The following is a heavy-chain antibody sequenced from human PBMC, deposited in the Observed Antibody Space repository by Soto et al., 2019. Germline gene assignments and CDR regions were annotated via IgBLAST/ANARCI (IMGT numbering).Heavy chain of an antibody. Sequence: EVQLVESGGGLVKPGGSLRLSCAASGFTFSSYSMNWVRQAPGKGLEWVSSISSSSSYIYYADSVKGRFTISRDNAKNSLELQMNSLRAEDTAVYYCASDCSSTSCYVLPPWCQGTLVTVSS. J-gene: IGHJ5*02. D-gene: IGHD2-2*01. V-gene: IGHV3-21*01. CDR2: ISSSSSYI. CDR3: ASDCSSTSCYVLPP. CDR1: GFTFSSYS.